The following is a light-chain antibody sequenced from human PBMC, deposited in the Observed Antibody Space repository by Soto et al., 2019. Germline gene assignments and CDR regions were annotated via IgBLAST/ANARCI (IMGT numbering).Light chain of an antibody. Sequence: DIQMTKSPSSVSASVGDSVTITCRATQGITNWLAWYQQKPGKAPKLLIYAASGLPSGVPSRFSGSGSGTDFALTISSLQPEDIATYYCQQANSFPLTFGGGTKVDIK. CDR3: QQANSFPLT. J-gene: IGKJ4*01. V-gene: IGKV1-12*01. CDR1: QGITNW. CDR2: AAS.